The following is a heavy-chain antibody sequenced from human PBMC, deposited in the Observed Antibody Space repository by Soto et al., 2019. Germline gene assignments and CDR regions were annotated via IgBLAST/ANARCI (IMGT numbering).Heavy chain of an antibody. CDR2: ISYDGSNK. Sequence: GGSLRLSCAASGFTFSSYGMHWVRQAPGKGLEWVAVISYDGSNKYYADSVKGRFTISRDNSKNTLYLQMNSLRAEDTAVYYCAKDPVGSRGGDYYYGMDVWGQGTTVTVSS. D-gene: IGHD2-21*01. CDR1: GFTFSSYG. V-gene: IGHV3-30*18. CDR3: AKDPVGSRGGDYYYGMDV. J-gene: IGHJ6*02.